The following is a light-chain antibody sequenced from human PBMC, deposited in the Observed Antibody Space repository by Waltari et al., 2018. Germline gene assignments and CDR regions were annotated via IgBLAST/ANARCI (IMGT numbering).Light chain of an antibody. CDR1: QSVSSH. J-gene: IGKJ4*01. CDR3: QQRSSWPT. Sequence: EIVFTQSPATLSLSPGERATLSCRASQSVSSHLAWYQQKLGQAPRLLIYDASNRATGIPARFSGSGSGTDFTLTISSLEVDDFAVYYCQQRSSWPTFGGGTKVEIK. CDR2: DAS. V-gene: IGKV3-11*01.